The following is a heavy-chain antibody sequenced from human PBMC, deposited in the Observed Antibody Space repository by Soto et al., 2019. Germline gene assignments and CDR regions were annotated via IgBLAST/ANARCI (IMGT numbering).Heavy chain of an antibody. D-gene: IGHD2-2*01. J-gene: IGHJ4*02. CDR2: ISYDGSNK. CDR3: AKQGSDIVVVPAATYFDY. CDR1: GFTFSSYG. Sequence: GGSLRLSCAASGFTFSSYGMHWVRQAPGKGLEWVAVISYDGSNKYYADSVKGRFTISRDNSKNTLYLQMNSLRAEDTAVYYCAKQGSDIVVVPAATYFDYWGQGTLVTVSS. V-gene: IGHV3-30*18.